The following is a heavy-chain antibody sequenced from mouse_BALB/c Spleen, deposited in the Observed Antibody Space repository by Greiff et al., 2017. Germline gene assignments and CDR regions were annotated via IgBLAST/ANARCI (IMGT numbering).Heavy chain of an antibody. D-gene: IGHD4-1*01. CDR2: INPNNGGT. Sequence: VQLQQSGPELVKPGASVKIPCKASGYTFTDYNMDWVKQSHGKSLEWIGDINPNNGGTIYNQKFKGKATLTVDKSSSTAYMELRSLTSEDTAVYYCARSRLNWDYFDYWGQGTTLKVSS. J-gene: IGHJ2*01. CDR1: GYTFTDYN. V-gene: IGHV1-18*01. CDR3: ARSRLNWDYFDY.